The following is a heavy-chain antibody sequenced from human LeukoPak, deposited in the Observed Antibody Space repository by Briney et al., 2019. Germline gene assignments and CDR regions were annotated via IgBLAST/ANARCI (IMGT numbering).Heavy chain of an antibody. CDR1: GFTFSSYS. CDR2: ISSSSSYI. CDR3: ARDSGGFNTALGFDY. Sequence: GGSLRLSCAASGFTFSSYSMNWVRQAPGKGLEWVSSISSSSSYIYYADSVKGRFTISRDNAKNSLYLQMNSLRAEDTAVYYSARDSGGFNTALGFDYWGQGTLVTVSS. V-gene: IGHV3-21*01. D-gene: IGHD3-16*01. J-gene: IGHJ4*02.